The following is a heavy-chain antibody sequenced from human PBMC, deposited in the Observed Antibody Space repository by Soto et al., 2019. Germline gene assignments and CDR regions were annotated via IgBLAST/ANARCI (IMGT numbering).Heavy chain of an antibody. CDR1: GGSISSSSSY. CDR2: IYYSGST. V-gene: IGHV4-39*01. J-gene: IGHJ6*02. CDR3: ARRGGGAMVYYYYGMDV. D-gene: IGHD5-18*01. Sequence: SETLSLTCTVSGGSISSSSSYWGWIRQPPGKGLEWIGSIYYSGSTYDNPSLKSRVTISVHTSKNQFSLKLSSVTAADTAVYYCARRGGGAMVYYYYGMDVWGQGTTVTVSS.